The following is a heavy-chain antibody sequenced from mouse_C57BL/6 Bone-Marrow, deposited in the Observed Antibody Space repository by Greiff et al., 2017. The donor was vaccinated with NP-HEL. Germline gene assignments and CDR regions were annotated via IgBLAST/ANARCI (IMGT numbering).Heavy chain of an antibody. CDR3: ARGYGNYRDY. V-gene: IGHV1-69*01. D-gene: IGHD2-1*01. Sequence: QVQLQQPGAELVMPGASVKLSCKASGYTFTSYWMHWVKQRPGQGLEWIGEIDPSDSYTNYSQKFKGKSTLTVDKSSSTAYMQLSSLTSEDSAVYYCARGYGNYRDYWGQGTTLTVSS. CDR2: IDPSDSYT. CDR1: GYTFTSYW. J-gene: IGHJ2*01.